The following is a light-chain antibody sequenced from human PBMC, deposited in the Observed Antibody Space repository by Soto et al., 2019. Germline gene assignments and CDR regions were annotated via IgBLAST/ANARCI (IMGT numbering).Light chain of an antibody. Sequence: QSVLTQPASVSGSPGQSIAISCTGSSSDVGLYKYISWYQQHPGKVPKLIIYEVTNRPSGVSNRFSGSKSGNTASLTISGLQAEDEADYYCSSYTTSSTRVFGTGTKLTVL. CDR3: SSYTTSSTRV. CDR2: EVT. J-gene: IGLJ1*01. CDR1: SSDVGLYKY. V-gene: IGLV2-14*01.